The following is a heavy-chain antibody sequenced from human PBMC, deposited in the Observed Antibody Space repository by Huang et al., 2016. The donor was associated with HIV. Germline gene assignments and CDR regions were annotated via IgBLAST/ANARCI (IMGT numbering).Heavy chain of an antibody. J-gene: IGHJ4*02. D-gene: IGHD3-10*01. Sequence: EVELVQSGTEVKKPGESLKISCKGSGYIFTTSWIGGVRQMPGKGLEWMGIIYPGDSDTRYSPSFQGQFTMSVDKSINTAYLHWSSLKASDTAMYYCARLAGGTWSYYFDLWGQGALVTVSS. CDR3: ARLAGGTWSYYFDL. V-gene: IGHV5-51*03. CDR1: GYIFTTSW. CDR2: IYPGDSDT.